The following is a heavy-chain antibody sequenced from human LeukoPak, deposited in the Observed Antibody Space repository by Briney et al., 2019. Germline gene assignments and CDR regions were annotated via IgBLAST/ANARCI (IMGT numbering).Heavy chain of an antibody. CDR1: GGSFSGYY. D-gene: IGHD3-3*01. Sequence: SETLSLTCAVYGGSFSGYYWSWIRQPPGKGPEWIGEINHSGSTNYNPSLKSRVTISVDTSKNQFSLKLSSVTAADTAVYYCARGGDDFWSGPNAFDIWGQGTMVTVSS. J-gene: IGHJ3*02. CDR3: ARGGDDFWSGPNAFDI. CDR2: INHSGST. V-gene: IGHV4-34*01.